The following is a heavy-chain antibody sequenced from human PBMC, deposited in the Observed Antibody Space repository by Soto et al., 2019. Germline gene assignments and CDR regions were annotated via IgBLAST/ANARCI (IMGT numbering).Heavy chain of an antibody. CDR1: GGSISSGGYY. D-gene: IGHD6-25*01. CDR3: ARDESARDAVDM. CDR2: IYYSGTT. Sequence: QVQLQESGPGLVKPSQTLSLTCTVSGGSISSGGYYWSWIRQNPGKGLEWIGYIYYSGTTNYNTSLKSRLTISVDTSKNQFSLTLNSMTDASMTVYDCARDESARDAVDMWGQGTMVTASS. J-gene: IGHJ3*02. V-gene: IGHV4-31*03.